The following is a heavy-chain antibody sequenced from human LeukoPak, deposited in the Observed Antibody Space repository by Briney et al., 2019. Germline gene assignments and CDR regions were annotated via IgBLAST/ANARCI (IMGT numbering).Heavy chain of an antibody. CDR2: ISWNSGSI. Sequence: PVGSLRLSCAASGFTFDDYATHWVRQAPGKGLEWFSGISWNSGSIGYADSVKGRFTISRDNAKNSLYLQVNSLRAEDMALYYCAKDLSYDFWSGYYDYWGQGTLVTVSS. D-gene: IGHD3-3*01. CDR3: AKDLSYDFWSGYYDY. V-gene: IGHV3-9*03. CDR1: GFTFDDYA. J-gene: IGHJ4*02.